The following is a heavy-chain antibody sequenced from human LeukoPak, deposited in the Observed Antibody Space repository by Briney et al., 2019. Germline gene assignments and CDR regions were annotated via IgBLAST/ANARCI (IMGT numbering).Heavy chain of an antibody. CDR3: ARDWQWQQLDGDAFDI. D-gene: IGHD6-13*01. V-gene: IGHV3-7*01. CDR2: IKQDGSEK. Sequence: PGGSLRLSCAASGFIFSDYYMSWIRQAPGKGLEWVANIKQDGSEKYYVDSVKGRFTISRDNAKNSLFLQMNSLRAEDTAVYYCARDWQWQQLDGDAFDIWGQGTMVTVSS. CDR1: GFIFSDYY. J-gene: IGHJ3*02.